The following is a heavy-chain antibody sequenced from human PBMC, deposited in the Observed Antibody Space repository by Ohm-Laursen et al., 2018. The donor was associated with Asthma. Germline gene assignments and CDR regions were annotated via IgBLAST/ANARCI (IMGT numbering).Heavy chain of an antibody. J-gene: IGHJ3*02. CDR2: ISGSNGNT. CDR1: GYSLSAYG. V-gene: IGHV1-18*04. D-gene: IGHD3-10*01. CDR3: ARHMMGVSVFDI. Sequence: ASVKVSCKASGYSLSAYGISWVRQAPGQGLEWMGWISGSNGNTQFAQKFQGRVTLTTDTSTSTVYMEVRSLRSDDTAVYSCARHMMGVSVFDIWGQGTMVIVSS.